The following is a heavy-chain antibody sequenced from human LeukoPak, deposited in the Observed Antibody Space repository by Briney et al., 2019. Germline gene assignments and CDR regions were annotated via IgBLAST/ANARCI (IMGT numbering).Heavy chain of an antibody. V-gene: IGHV3-21*01. Sequence: PGGSLRLSCAASGFTFSNYSMNWVRQAPGKGLEWVSSISSSSSYIYYADSVKGRFTISRDNAKNSLYLQMNSLRAEDTAVYYCARDSSGFFDYWGQGTLVTVSS. CDR3: ARDSSGFFDY. CDR1: GFTFSNYS. D-gene: IGHD6-19*01. J-gene: IGHJ4*02. CDR2: ISSSSSYI.